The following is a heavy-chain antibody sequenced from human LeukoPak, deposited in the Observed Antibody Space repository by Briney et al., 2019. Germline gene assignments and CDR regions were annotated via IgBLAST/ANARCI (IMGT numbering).Heavy chain of an antibody. D-gene: IGHD3-10*01. J-gene: IGHJ4*02. V-gene: IGHV4-39*07. Sequence: PSETLSLTCTVSGGSISSSSYYWGWIRQPPGKGLEWIGSIYYSGSTYYNPSLKSRVTISVDTSKNQFSLKLSSVTAADTAVYYCARTARWFGETDWGQGTLVTVS. CDR3: ARTARWFGETD. CDR1: GGSISSSSYY. CDR2: IYYSGST.